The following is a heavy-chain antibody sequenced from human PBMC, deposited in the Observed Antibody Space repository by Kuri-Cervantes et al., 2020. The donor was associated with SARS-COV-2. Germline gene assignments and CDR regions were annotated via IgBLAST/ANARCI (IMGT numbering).Heavy chain of an antibody. CDR2: IKQDGSEK. CDR1: GFTFSSFA. CDR3: ARSPGGIIVVATFDF. J-gene: IGHJ4*02. D-gene: IGHD3-22*01. Sequence: LSLTCAGSGFTFSSFAFNWVRQAPGKGLEWLANIKQDGSEKNYVDSVKGRFTISRDNAKNSLFLQMDSLRAEDTAVYYCARSPGGIIVVATFDFWGQGTLVTVSS. V-gene: IGHV3-7*03.